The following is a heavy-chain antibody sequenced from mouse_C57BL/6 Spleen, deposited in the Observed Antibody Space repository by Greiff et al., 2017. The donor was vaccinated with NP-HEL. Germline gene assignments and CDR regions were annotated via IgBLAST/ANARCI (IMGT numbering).Heavy chain of an antibody. CDR2: INPNNGGT. D-gene: IGHD1-1*01. J-gene: IGHJ3*01. CDR1: GYTFTDYN. Sequence: EVQLQQSGPELVKPGASVKMSCKASGYTFTDYNMHWVKQSHGKSLEWIGYINPNNGGTSYNQKFKGKATLTVNKSSSTAYMELGSLTSEDSAVYYCAREQGDSSTSFANWGQGTLVTVSA. CDR3: AREQGDSSTSFAN. V-gene: IGHV1-22*01.